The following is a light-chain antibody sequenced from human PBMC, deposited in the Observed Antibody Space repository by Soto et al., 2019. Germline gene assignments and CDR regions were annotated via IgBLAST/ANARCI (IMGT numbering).Light chain of an antibody. CDR1: ISNLGSNF. J-gene: IGLJ3*02. Sequence: QSVLTQPPSASGTPGQRVTISCSGSISNLGSNFVFWYQQLPGAAPKLLISRNDQRPSGVPDRFSGSKSGTSASLAISGLRSEDEADYHCAAWDDSLSGVVFGEGTKLTVL. CDR3: AAWDDSLSGVV. V-gene: IGLV1-47*01. CDR2: RND.